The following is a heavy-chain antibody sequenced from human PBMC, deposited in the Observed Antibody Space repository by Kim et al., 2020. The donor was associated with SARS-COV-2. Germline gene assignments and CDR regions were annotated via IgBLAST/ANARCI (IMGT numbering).Heavy chain of an antibody. V-gene: IGHV3-48*03. CDR3: TRDNPTVADFDS. D-gene: IGHD4-17*01. J-gene: IGHJ4*02. Sequence: ADSVEGRFSIFRDNAQNSLFLQRNSLRAEDTAVYYCTRDNPTVADFDSWGQGTLVTVSS.